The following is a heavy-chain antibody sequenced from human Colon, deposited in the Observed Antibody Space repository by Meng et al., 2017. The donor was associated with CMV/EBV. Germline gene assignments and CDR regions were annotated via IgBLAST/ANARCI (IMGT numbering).Heavy chain of an antibody. V-gene: IGHV3-21*01. CDR3: ARSYYYGLDV. CDR2: ISNINYI. D-gene: IGHD3-10*01. Sequence: GGSLRLSCEASGFIFKNYIMHWVRQAPGKGLEWVSSISNINYIYQADSVKGRFTISRDNAKNSLSLLMNSLRPEDTAVYYCARSYYYGLDVWGQGTRVTVSS. CDR1: GFIFKNYI. J-gene: IGHJ6*02.